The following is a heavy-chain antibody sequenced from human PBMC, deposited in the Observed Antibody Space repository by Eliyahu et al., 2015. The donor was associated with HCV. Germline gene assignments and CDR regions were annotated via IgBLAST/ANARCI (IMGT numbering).Heavy chain of an antibody. CDR2: IYSGGST. CDR3: ARAGIVGATVYYYYGMDV. J-gene: IGHJ6*02. D-gene: IGHD1-26*01. CDR1: GFTVSSNY. V-gene: IGHV3-53*01. Sequence: EVQRVESGGGLIQPGGSLRLSCAASGFTVSSNYMSWVRQAPGKGLEWVSVIYSGGSTYYADSVKGRFTISRDNSKNTLYLQMNSLRAEDTAVYYCARAGIVGATVYYYYGMDVWGQGTTVTVSS.